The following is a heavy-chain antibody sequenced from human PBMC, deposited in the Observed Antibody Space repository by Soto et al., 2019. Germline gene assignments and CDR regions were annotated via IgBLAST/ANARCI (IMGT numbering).Heavy chain of an antibody. J-gene: IGHJ4*02. CDR2: LYYTRST. CDR1: GGSISRGGYY. Sequence: QVQLQESGPGLVKPSQTLSLTCSVSGGSISRGGYYWSWIRQHPGKGLEWIGYLYYTRSTSYNPSLKSRLTLSVDTSKNQFSLKLSSVTAADTAVYYCACFRGWPTYYFDYWGQGTLVTVSS. D-gene: IGHD3-10*01. CDR3: ACFRGWPTYYFDY. V-gene: IGHV4-31*03.